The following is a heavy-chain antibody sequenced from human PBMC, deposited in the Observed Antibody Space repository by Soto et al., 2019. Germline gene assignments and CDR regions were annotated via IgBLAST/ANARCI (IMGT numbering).Heavy chain of an antibody. Sequence: QVQLVQSGAEVKKPESSVKVSCKASGGTFSSYAINWVRQAPGQGLEWMGGIIPFFGIANYAQKFQGRVTMTADESTSTAYMELSSLRSEDTAVYYCARDGLYGSGSYYPPLGFDYWGQGTLVTVSS. V-gene: IGHV1-69*12. CDR3: ARDGLYGSGSYYPPLGFDY. CDR1: GGTFSSYA. D-gene: IGHD3-10*01. CDR2: IIPFFGIA. J-gene: IGHJ4*02.